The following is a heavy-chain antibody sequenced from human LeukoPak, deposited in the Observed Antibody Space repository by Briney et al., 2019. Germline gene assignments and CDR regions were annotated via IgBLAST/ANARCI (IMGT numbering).Heavy chain of an antibody. J-gene: IGHJ6*02. D-gene: IGHD3-10*01. Sequence: GGSLRLSCAASGFSFSSYSMNWVRQAPGKGLEWVASISDSIGYIYYADSVRGRFTISRDNAKNSLYLQMNSLRAEDTAVYYCARDVRGSGSYPTYYYTGMDVWGQGTTVTVSS. V-gene: IGHV3-21*01. CDR1: GFSFSSYS. CDR2: ISDSIGYI. CDR3: ARDVRGSGSYPTYYYTGMDV.